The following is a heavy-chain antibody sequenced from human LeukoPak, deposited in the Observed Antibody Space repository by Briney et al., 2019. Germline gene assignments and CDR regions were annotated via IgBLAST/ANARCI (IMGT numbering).Heavy chain of an antibody. D-gene: IGHD6-19*01. CDR3: ARAVASTDEIDS. CDR1: GFSFSTYD. Sequence: GGSLRLSCAGSGFSFSTYDMLWVRQAPGKGLEWVSAIGSGGDTYYAGSVKGRFTISRESANNSFYLQMNSLNAGDTAVYFCARAVASTDEIDSWGQGTLVTVSS. V-gene: IGHV3-13*01. CDR2: IGSGGDT. J-gene: IGHJ4*02.